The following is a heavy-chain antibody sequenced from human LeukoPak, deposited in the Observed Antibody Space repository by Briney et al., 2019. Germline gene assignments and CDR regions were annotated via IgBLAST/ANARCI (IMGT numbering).Heavy chain of an antibody. CDR1: GYTFTSYD. Sequence: ASVKVSCKASGYTFTSYDINWVRQATGQGLEWMGWMNPNSGNTGYAQKFQGRVTMTRNTSISTAYMELSSLRSEDTAVYYCARVRYRYSYGSYYYYMDVWGKGTTVTISS. J-gene: IGHJ6*03. V-gene: IGHV1-8*01. CDR2: MNPNSGNT. D-gene: IGHD5-18*01. CDR3: ARVRYRYSYGSYYYYMDV.